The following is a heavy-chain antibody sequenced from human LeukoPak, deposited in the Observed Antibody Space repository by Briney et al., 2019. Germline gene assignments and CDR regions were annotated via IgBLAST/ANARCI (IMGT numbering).Heavy chain of an antibody. CDR3: TTGYYEHYFDY. V-gene: IGHV5-10-1*01. J-gene: IGHJ4*02. CDR2: IDPSDSYT. Sequence: GESLKISCKGSGYSLTSYWISWVRQMPGKGLEWMGRIDPSDSYTNYSPSFQGHVTISADKSISTAYLQWSSLKASDTAMYYCTTGYYEHYFDYWGQGTLVTVSS. CDR1: GYSLTSYW. D-gene: IGHD3-9*01.